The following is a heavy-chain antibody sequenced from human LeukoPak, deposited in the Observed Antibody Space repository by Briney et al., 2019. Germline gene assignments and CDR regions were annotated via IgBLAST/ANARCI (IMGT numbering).Heavy chain of an antibody. V-gene: IGHV1-46*01. CDR2: INPSGGST. J-gene: IGHJ3*02. Sequence: ASVKVSCKASGFTFTSFYIHWVRQAPGQGLECMGIINPSGGSTTYAQKFQGRVTMTRGMSTSTVYMELSSLRSEDTAVYYCARAGRDDSDAFDIWGQGTMVTVSS. CDR1: GFTFTSFY. D-gene: IGHD3-10*01. CDR3: ARAGRDDSDAFDI.